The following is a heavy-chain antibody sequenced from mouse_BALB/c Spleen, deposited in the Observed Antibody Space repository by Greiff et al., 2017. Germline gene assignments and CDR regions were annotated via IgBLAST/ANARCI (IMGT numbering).Heavy chain of an antibody. J-gene: IGHJ1*01. CDR3: ARGRYYGSSHPYWYFDV. D-gene: IGHD1-1*01. CDR2: ISSGGST. V-gene: IGHV5-6-5*01. Sequence: EVKLVESGGGLVKPGGSLKLSCAASGFTFSSYAMSWVRQTPEKRLEWVASISSGGSTYYPDSVKGRFTISRDNARNILYLQMSSLRSEDTAMYYCARGRYYGSSHPYWYFDVWGAGTTVTVSS. CDR1: GFTFSSYA.